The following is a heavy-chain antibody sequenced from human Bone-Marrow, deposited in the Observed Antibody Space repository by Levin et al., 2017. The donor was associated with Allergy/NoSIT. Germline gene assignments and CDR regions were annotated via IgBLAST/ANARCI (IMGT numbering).Heavy chain of an antibody. J-gene: IGHJ4*02. CDR2: IEKDGNEM. Sequence: GESLKITCAASGFTFNLYWMNWIRQAPGKGLEWVANIEKDGNEMHYVDSVEGRFTISRDNAKNVLYLEMSSLRVEDTALYYCGTDVGIAVADRNYWGQGVLVTVSS. CDR3: GTDVGIAVADRNY. CDR1: GFTFNLYW. V-gene: IGHV3-7*01. D-gene: IGHD6-19*01.